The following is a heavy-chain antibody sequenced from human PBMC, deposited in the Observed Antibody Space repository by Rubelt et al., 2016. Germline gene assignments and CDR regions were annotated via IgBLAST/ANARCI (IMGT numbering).Heavy chain of an antibody. Sequence: QVQQQQWGAGLLKPSETLSLTCAVYGGSFSGYYWSWIRQPPGKGLEWIGEINHSGSTNYNPSLSVGSPSSVETSKYQFALKRSSVTAADTAVYYCASTMVGATTLLFLDAFDIWGQGTMVTVSS. D-gene: IGHD1-26*01. CDR1: GGSFSGYY. CDR3: ASTMVGATTLLFLDAFDI. J-gene: IGHJ3*02. CDR2: INHSGST. V-gene: IGHV4-34*01.